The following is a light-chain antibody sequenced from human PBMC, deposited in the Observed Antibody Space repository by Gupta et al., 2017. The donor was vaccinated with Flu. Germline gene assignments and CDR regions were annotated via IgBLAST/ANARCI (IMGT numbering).Light chain of an antibody. V-gene: IGKV1-39*01. J-gene: IGKJ1*01. CDR2: AVS. Sequence: SLSASVGDRVTITCRASQSVRGLLSWYQKKAGKAPKVLIYAVSSLQSGVQSRFSGSGSGSGTDFTLTISSLQPEDFATYYCQQRDSTPLTFGQGTKVEIK. CDR1: QSVRGL. CDR3: QQRDSTPLT.